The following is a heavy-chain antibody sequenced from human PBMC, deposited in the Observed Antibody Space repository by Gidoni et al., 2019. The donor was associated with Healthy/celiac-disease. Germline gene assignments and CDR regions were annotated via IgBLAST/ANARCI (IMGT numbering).Heavy chain of an antibody. D-gene: IGHD5-18*01. V-gene: IGHV1-18*01. Sequence: QVQLVQSGAEVKKPGASVKDSCKASGYTFTSYGISWVRQAPGQGLEWMGWISAYKGNTNYAQKLQGRVTMTTDTSTSTAYMELRSLRSDDTAVYYCARELLPGELQLWQHLDYWSQGTLVTVSS. J-gene: IGHJ4*02. CDR2: ISAYKGNT. CDR1: GYTFTSYG. CDR3: ARELLPGELQLWQHLDY.